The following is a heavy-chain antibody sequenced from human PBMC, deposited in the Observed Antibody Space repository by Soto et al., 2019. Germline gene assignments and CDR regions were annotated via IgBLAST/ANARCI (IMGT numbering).Heavy chain of an antibody. V-gene: IGHV4-39*01. CDR1: GGSISSSTYY. J-gene: IGHJ5*02. Sequence: SETLSLTCIVSGGSISSSTYYWGWIRQPPGKGLEWIGSIYYSGTTYYNPSLRSRVTISVDTSKNQFSLKLSSVTAADTAVYYCATTLLRLFNWFDPWGPGTLVTVSS. D-gene: IGHD3-3*01. CDR3: ATTLLRLFNWFDP. CDR2: IYYSGTT.